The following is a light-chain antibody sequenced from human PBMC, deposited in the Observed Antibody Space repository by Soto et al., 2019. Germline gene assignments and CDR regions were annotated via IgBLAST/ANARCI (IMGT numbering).Light chain of an antibody. J-gene: IGKJ1*01. V-gene: IGKV3-15*01. CDR2: VAS. CDR3: QQYISWPVT. CDR1: QSVSSN. Sequence: EIGMTQSPATLSVSPGERATLSCRASQSVSSNLAWYQQKPGQAPRLLIYVASTRATGIPARFSGSGSGTDFTLTISSLQSEDFAVYYCQQYISWPVTFRQGPKVQI.